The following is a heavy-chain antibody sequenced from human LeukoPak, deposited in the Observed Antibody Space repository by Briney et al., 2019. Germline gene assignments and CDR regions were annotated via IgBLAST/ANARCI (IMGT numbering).Heavy chain of an antibody. CDR1: GFTFSSYA. CDR2: ISGSGGST. Sequence: PGGSLRLSCAASGFTFSSYAMSWVRQAPGKGLEWVSAISGSGGSTYYADSVKGRFTVSRDNSNYTLYLQMNSLRAEDTAVYYCAELGITMIGGVWGKGTTVTISS. J-gene: IGHJ6*04. D-gene: IGHD3-10*02. CDR3: AELGITMIGGV. V-gene: IGHV3-23*01.